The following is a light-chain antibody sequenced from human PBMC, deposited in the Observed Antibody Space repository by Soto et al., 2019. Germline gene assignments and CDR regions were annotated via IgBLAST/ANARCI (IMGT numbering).Light chain of an antibody. V-gene: IGKV3-15*01. J-gene: IGKJ1*01. CDR2: RAS. CDR3: QQYEKWPWT. Sequence: EIVITQSPATLSVSPGEGATLSCRASQSVTSDLAWYQQKPGQAPRLFIYRASTRATGIPARFSGSGSGTEFTLTISSLQSEDFAVYYCQQYEKWPWTFGQGTRVEIK. CDR1: QSVTSD.